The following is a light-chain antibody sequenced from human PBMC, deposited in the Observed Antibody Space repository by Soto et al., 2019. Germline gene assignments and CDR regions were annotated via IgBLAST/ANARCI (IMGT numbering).Light chain of an antibody. J-gene: IGLJ1*01. CDR1: SSDVGAYNY. CDR3: SSYRSSTTFV. CDR2: EVR. Sequence: QSALTQPASVSGSPGQSITISCNGSSSDVGAYNYVSWYQQYPGKAPKVIIFEVRKRPSGVSNRFSGSKSGDTASLTISGLQADDEADYYCSSYRSSTTFVFGTGTKVTVL. V-gene: IGLV2-14*01.